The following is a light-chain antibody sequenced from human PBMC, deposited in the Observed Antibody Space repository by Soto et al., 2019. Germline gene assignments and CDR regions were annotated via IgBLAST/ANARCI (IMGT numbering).Light chain of an antibody. Sequence: QAVVTQEPSLTVSPGGTVTLTCASSTGAVTSGYYPNWFQQKPGHAPRALIYSSSHKHSWTPARFSGSLLGGKAALTLSGVQPEDEADYYCLLYHGGASFGGGTKLTVL. CDR1: TGAVTSGYY. CDR3: LLYHGGAS. J-gene: IGLJ2*01. V-gene: IGLV7-43*01. CDR2: SSS.